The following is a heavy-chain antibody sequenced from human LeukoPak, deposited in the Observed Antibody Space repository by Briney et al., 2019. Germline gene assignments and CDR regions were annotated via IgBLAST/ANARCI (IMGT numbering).Heavy chain of an antibody. CDR1: GFTFSSYA. CDR3: AKITYYYDSSGYYDY. J-gene: IGHJ4*02. D-gene: IGHD3-22*01. V-gene: IGHV3-23*01. Sequence: GGSLRLSCAASGFTFSSYAMSWVRQAPGKGLEWVSAISGSGGSTYYADSVKGRFTISRDNSKNALYLQMNSLRAEDTAVYYCAKITYYYDSSGYYDYWGQGTLVTVSS. CDR2: ISGSGGST.